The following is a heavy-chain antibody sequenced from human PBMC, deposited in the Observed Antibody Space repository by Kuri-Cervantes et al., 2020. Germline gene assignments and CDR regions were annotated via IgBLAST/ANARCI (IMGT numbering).Heavy chain of an antibody. Sequence: GGSLRLSCAASGFTFSSYGMHWVRRAPGKGLEWVAVISYDGSNKYYADSVKGRFTISRDNAKNSLYLQMNSLRAEDTAVYYCARDLNYYDSSGYSIWGQGTLVTVSS. CDR3: ARDLNYYDSSGYSI. CDR2: ISYDGSNK. J-gene: IGHJ4*02. CDR1: GFTFSSYG. V-gene: IGHV3-30*03. D-gene: IGHD3-22*01.